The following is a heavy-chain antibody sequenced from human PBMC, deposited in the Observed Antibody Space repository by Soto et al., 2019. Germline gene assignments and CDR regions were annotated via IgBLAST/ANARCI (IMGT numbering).Heavy chain of an antibody. J-gene: IGHJ5*02. Sequence: SETLSLTCTVSGASISQYYWSWIRQPPGKGLERIGYIYFSGSNKYNPSIKSRVKTSVEMSKNQFSLKLRSVTAADTAVYYCARDLKRDSCSGGSCYRSETFDPWGQGVLVTVSS. CDR1: GASISQYY. V-gene: IGHV4-59*01. D-gene: IGHD2-15*01. CDR2: IYFSGSN. CDR3: ARDLKRDSCSGGSCYRSETFDP.